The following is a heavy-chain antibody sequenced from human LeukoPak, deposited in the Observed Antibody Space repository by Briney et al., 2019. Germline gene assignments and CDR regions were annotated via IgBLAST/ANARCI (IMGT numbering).Heavy chain of an antibody. J-gene: IGHJ4*02. CDR1: GFTVSIYW. Sequence: GGSLRLSCAASGFTVSIYWMHWVRQAPRKGLVWVSRINTDGSSTTYADSVKGRFTISRDNAKNTLYLQMNSLRAEDTAVYYCARGASASPSQFDYWGQGTLVTVSS. CDR2: INTDGSST. CDR3: ARGASASPSQFDY. D-gene: IGHD3-3*01. V-gene: IGHV3-74*01.